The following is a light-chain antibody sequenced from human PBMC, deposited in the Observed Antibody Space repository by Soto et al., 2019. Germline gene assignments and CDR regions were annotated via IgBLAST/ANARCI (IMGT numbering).Light chain of an antibody. CDR2: AVS. V-gene: IGLV2-11*01. J-gene: IGLJ3*02. CDR3: CSYAGSYTWV. CDR1: SSDVSGFNY. Sequence: QPVLTQPRSVSGSPGQSVTISCTGTSSDVSGFNYVSWYQQLPGKAPKLLIHAVSERPSGVSDRFSGSKSGNTASLTISGLQVEDEADYYCCSYAGSYTWVFGGGTKLTVL.